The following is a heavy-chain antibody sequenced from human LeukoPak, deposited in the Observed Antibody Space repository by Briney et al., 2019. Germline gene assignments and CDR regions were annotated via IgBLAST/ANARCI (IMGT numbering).Heavy chain of an antibody. Sequence: GGSLRLSCAASGFTFSSYAMSWVRQAPGKGLEWVSAISGSGGSTYYADSVKGRFTISRDNSKNTLYLQMNSLRAEDTAVYYCAKDIAQGYTYGSIEQDFWGQGTLVTVSS. CDR1: GFTFSSYA. CDR2: ISGSGGST. D-gene: IGHD5-18*01. V-gene: IGHV3-23*01. J-gene: IGHJ4*02. CDR3: AKDIAQGYTYGSIEQDF.